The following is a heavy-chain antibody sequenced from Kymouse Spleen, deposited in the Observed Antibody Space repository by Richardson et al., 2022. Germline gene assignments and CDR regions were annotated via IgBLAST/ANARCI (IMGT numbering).Heavy chain of an antibody. J-gene: IGHJ6*02. Sequence: QVQLQESGPGLVKPSQTLSLTCTVSGGSISSGGYYWSWIRQHPGKGLEWIGYIYYSGSTYYNPSLKSRVTISVDTSKNQFSLKLSSVTAADTAVYYCARDHAVTTDYYGMDVWGQGTTVTVSS. D-gene: IGHD4-17*01. CDR3: ARDHAVTTDYYGMDV. CDR1: GGSISSGGYY. CDR2: IYYSGST. V-gene: IGHV4-31*03.